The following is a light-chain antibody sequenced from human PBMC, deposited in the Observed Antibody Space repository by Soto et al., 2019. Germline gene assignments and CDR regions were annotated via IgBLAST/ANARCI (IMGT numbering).Light chain of an antibody. V-gene: IGLV1-40*01. CDR1: RSNIGAGYE. CDR2: GNS. CDR3: QSYDSSLSGVV. Sequence: QSVLTQPPSVSGAPGQRITIACTGSRSNIGAGYEVHWYQQLPGTAPKLLIYGNSNRPSGVPDRFSGSKSGTSASLAITGLQAEDEADYYCQSYDSSLSGVVFGGGTKVTVL. J-gene: IGLJ2*01.